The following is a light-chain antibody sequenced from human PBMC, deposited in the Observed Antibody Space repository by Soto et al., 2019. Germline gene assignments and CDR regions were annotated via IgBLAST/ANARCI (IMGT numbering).Light chain of an antibody. J-gene: IGKJ4*01. CDR2: DAS. Sequence: EIVLTQSPATLSLSPGERATLSCRASQSIRNNLAWYQQKRGQAPRLLIYDASNSATGIPARFSGSGSGTDFTLTISSLAAEDFAVYYCQQRVSWPPLTFGGGTKVEIK. CDR3: QQRVSWPPLT. CDR1: QSIRNN. V-gene: IGKV3-11*01.